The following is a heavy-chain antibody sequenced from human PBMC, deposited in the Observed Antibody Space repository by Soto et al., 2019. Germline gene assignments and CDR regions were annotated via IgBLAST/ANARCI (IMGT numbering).Heavy chain of an antibody. CDR2: IYYSGST. CDR3: ARGPSIRYFDWLDYYFAY. J-gene: IGHJ4*02. CDR1: GGSISSGGYY. Sequence: QVQLQESGPGLVKPSQTLSLTCTVSGGSISSGGYYWSWIRQHPGKGLEWIGYIYYSGSTYYNPSLKSRVTISVDTSKNQFSLKLSSVTAADTAVYYCARGPSIRYFDWLDYYFAYWGQGTLVTVSS. D-gene: IGHD3-9*01. V-gene: IGHV4-31*03.